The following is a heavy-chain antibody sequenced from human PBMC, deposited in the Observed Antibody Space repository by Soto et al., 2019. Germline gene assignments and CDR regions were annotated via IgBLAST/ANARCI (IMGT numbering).Heavy chain of an antibody. V-gene: IGHV3-74*01. D-gene: IGHD2-8*01. J-gene: IGHJ5*02. CDR1: GFTFSNYW. CDR3: ARELTYCTNGVCSYDWFDX. CDR2: IKTDGSNT. Sequence: GGSLRLSCAASGFTFSNYWMHWVRQAPGKGLVGVSRIKTDGSNTSYADSVKVRFTISRENAKNTLYLQMNSLRAEDTAVYYCARELTYCTNGVCSYDWFDXWGQVTLVTVSX.